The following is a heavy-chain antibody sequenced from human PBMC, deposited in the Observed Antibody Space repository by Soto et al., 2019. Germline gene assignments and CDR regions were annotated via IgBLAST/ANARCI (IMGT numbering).Heavy chain of an antibody. J-gene: IGHJ4*02. CDR3: ARSNGDYGDY. Sequence: QVQLQVSGPGLLKPSETLALTCTVSGDSISSYYWSWIRKPPGKGLEWIGYLYYSGRPNYNHSLKILVTISVDTSKNQFSLNRSAVTAAYTAVYYVARSNGDYGDYWSPGTMVTVSS. D-gene: IGHD4-17*01. CDR2: LYYSGRP. CDR1: GDSISSYY. V-gene: IGHV4-59*01.